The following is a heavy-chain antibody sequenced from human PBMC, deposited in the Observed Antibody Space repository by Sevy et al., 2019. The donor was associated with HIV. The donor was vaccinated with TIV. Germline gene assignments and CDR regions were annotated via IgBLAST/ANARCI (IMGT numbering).Heavy chain of an antibody. CDR3: ARGSTYYYDDNGYSTRGEAFDI. CDR1: GFIVSSNY. J-gene: IGHJ3*02. CDR2: IYSGGRT. Sequence: GGSRRLSCTASGFIVSSNYMTWVRQAPGKGLEWVSVIYSGGRTDYADSVKGRFTISRDNSKNTVYLQMNSLRAEDTAVYYCARGSTYYYDDNGYSTRGEAFDIWGQGTTVTVSS. V-gene: IGHV3-53*01. D-gene: IGHD3-22*01.